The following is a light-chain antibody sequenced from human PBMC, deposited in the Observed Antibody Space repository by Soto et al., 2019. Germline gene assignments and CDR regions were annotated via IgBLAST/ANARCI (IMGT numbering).Light chain of an antibody. V-gene: IGKV1-33*01. CDR1: QDITNF. J-gene: IGKJ4*01. Sequence: IQMTQSPSSLSASVGDRVTITCQASQDITNFLSWYQQKPGKAPKLLIYDASTLETAVPSRFTESASGTDFTFTISSLQPEDIATYFCQQYNRLRLTFGGGTKVEIK. CDR3: QQYNRLRLT. CDR2: DAS.